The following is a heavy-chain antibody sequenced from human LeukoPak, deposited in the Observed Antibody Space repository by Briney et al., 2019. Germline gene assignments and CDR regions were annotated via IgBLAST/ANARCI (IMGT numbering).Heavy chain of an antibody. Sequence: SETLSLTCTVSGGSISSSSYYWGWIRQPPGKGLEWIGSIYYSGSTYYNPSLKSRVTISVDTSKNQFSLKLSSVTAADTAAYYCARHVQLLEWLLNEKYFDYWGQGTLVTVSS. V-gene: IGHV4-39*01. D-gene: IGHD3-3*01. CDR3: ARHVQLLEWLLNEKYFDY. CDR2: IYYSGST. CDR1: GGSISSSSYY. J-gene: IGHJ4*02.